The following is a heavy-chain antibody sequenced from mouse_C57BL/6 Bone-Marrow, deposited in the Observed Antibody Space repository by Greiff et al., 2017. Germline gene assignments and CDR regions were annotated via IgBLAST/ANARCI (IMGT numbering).Heavy chain of an antibody. CDR1: GYTLTSYW. Sequence: QVQLQQSGAELAKPGASVKLSCKASGYTLTSYWMHWVKQRPGQGLEWIGYINPSSGYTKYNQKFKDKATLTADKSSSTAYMQLSSLTYEDSAVYYCARSYCGNGYAMDYWGQGTSVTVSS. J-gene: IGHJ4*01. V-gene: IGHV1-7*01. CDR3: ARSYCGNGYAMDY. CDR2: INPSSGYT. D-gene: IGHD2-1*01.